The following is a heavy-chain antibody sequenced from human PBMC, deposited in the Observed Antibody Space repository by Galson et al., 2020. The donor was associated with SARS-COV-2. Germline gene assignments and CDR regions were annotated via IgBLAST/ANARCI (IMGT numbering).Heavy chain of an antibody. CDR1: GFTFSSYW. V-gene: IGHV3-74*01. Sequence: GESLKISCAASGFTFSSYWMHWVRQAPGKGLVWVSRINSDGSSTSYADSVKGRFTISRDNAKNTLYLQMNSLRAEDTAVYYCATLPKGGVDYWGQGTLVTVSS. D-gene: IGHD3-16*01. CDR3: ATLPKGGVDY. CDR2: INSDGSST. J-gene: IGHJ4*02.